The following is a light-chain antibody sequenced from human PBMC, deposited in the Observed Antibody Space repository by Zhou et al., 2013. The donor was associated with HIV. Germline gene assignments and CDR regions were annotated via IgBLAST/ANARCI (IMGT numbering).Light chain of an antibody. CDR2: KAS. CDR3: QQSYSTPQT. J-gene: IGKJ1*01. Sequence: DIQMTQSPSTLSASVGDRVTITCRASQSVGTWLAWYQQKPGKAPDLLIYKASSLKSGVPSRFSGSGSETEFTLTISSLQPEDFATYYCQQSYSTPQTFGQGTKVEIK. CDR1: QSVGTW. V-gene: IGKV1-5*03.